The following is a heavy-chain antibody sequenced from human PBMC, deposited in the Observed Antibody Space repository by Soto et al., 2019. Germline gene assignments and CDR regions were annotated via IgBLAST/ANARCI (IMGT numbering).Heavy chain of an antibody. Sequence: GGSLRLSCAASGFTFSSYSMNWVRQAPGKGLEWVSSISSSSSYIYYADSVKGRFTISRDNAKNSLYPQMNSLRAEDTAVYYCARGGGALHYYYGMDVWGQGTTVTVSS. CDR1: GFTFSSYS. J-gene: IGHJ6*02. CDR2: ISSSSSYI. D-gene: IGHD2-15*01. V-gene: IGHV3-21*01. CDR3: ARGGGALHYYYGMDV.